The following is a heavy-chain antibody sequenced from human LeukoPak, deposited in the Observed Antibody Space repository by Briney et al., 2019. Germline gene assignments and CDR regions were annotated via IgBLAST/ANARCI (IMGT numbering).Heavy chain of an antibody. V-gene: IGHV1-8*02. CDR1: GYTFTTNE. J-gene: IGHJ4*02. CDR3: ARGASRSFDY. Sequence: GASVKVSCKASGYTFTTNEIHWVRQAPGQGLEWMGWMNPNSGNTAYVQKFQGRVTMTRTTSINTAYMELSGLRSADTAVYYCARGASRSFDYWGQGTLVTISS. CDR2: MNPNSGNT.